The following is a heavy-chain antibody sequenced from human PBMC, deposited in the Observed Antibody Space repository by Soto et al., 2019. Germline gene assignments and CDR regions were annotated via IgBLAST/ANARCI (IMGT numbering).Heavy chain of an antibody. CDR1: GGSITYHY. J-gene: IGHJ4*02. CDR3: ARGGNYFDY. CDR2: MYYSGST. Sequence: QVQLQGSGPGLVKPSETLSLTCTVSGGSITYHYWSWIRQPPGKGLEWIGYMYYSGSTNYNPSLNSRVTISVDTSKNNFSLRLSSVTAADTAVYYCARGGNYFDYWDQGTLVIVSS. V-gene: IGHV4-59*11.